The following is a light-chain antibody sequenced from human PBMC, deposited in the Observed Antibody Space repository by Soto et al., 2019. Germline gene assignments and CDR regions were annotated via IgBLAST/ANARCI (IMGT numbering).Light chain of an antibody. V-gene: IGKV1-5*01. Sequence: FQRTQSPSTLSVAVGGKVTMTCRASQSIGSWLAWYQQKPGKAAKVLIYDASSLESGVPSRFSGSGSGTEFTLTISSLQPDDFATYYCQKYNSYFGQGTRLEIK. J-gene: IGKJ5*01. CDR1: QSIGSW. CDR2: DAS. CDR3: QKYNSY.